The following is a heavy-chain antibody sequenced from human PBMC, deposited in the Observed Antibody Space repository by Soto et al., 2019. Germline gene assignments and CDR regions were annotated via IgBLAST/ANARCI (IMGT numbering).Heavy chain of an antibody. CDR2: VSASGLNT. Sequence: GGSLRLSCAASGFTFSTYAMAWVRQAPGKGLEWVSGVSASGLNTDYADPVKGRFYISRDNSKNTVSLHMNSLRAEDTALYYCAKFCRRRTSGYFFDYCGQXSPVTVSA. J-gene: IGHJ4*02. CDR1: GFTFSTYA. V-gene: IGHV3-23*01. CDR3: AKFCRRRTSGYFFDY. D-gene: IGHD1-1*01.